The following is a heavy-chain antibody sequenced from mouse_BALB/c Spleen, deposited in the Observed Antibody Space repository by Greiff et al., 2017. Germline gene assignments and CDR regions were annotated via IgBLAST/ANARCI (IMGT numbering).Heavy chain of an antibody. J-gene: IGHJ4*01. CDR1: GFSLTSYG. D-gene: IGHD1-1*01. V-gene: IGHV2-9*02. CDR2: IWAGGST. CDR3: ARDEDYYGSGDPMDY. Sequence: QVQLQQSGPGLVAPSQSLSITCTVSGFSLTSYGVHWVRQPPGKGLEWLGVIWAGGSTNYNSALMSRLSISKDNSKSQVFLKMNSLQTDDTAMYYCARDEDYYGSGDPMDYWGQGTSVTVSS.